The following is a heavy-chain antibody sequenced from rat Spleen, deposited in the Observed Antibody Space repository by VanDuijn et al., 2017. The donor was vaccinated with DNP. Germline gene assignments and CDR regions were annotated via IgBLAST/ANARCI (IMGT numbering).Heavy chain of an antibody. D-gene: IGHD1-1*01. J-gene: IGHJ4*01. CDR2: ISHSGST. V-gene: IGHV3-1*01. CDR1: GYSLTSNH. Sequence: EVQLQESGPGLVKPSQSPSLTCPVTGYSLTSNHKCSWIRQFPGNKMAYIGHISHSGSTNYNPSLKSRISITRDTSKNQFFLQLNSLTTEDTATYYCARLRLEWEVRAMDAWGQGTSVTVSS. CDR3: ARLRLEWEVRAMDA.